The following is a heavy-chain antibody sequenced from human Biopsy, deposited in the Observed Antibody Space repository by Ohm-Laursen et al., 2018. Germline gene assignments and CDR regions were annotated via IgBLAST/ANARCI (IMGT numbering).Heavy chain of an antibody. V-gene: IGHV4-59*12. J-gene: IGHJ2*01. CDR2: IYFTGRT. CDR1: GGPIDSYY. D-gene: IGHD5-24*01. Sequence: TLSLTWTVSGGPIDSYYWSWIRQPPGKALEWIGYIYFTGRTSYNPSLKSRVTMSVNTSKKQFPLRLSSVTAADTAVYYCASAGYNPDWNFDLWGRGTRVTVSS. CDR3: ASAGYNPDWNFDL.